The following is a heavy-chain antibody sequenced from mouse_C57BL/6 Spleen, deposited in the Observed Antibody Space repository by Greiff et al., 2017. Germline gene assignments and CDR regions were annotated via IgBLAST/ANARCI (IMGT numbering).Heavy chain of an antibody. D-gene: IGHD3-2*02. CDR3: ARVKTAQAFDY. V-gene: IGHV1-82*01. Sequence: VQLQQSGPELVKPGASVKISCKASGYAFSSSWMNWVKQRPGKGLEWIGRIYPGDGDTNYNGKFKGKATLTADKSSSTAYMQLSSLTSEDSAVYFCARVKTAQAFDYWGQGTTLTVSS. J-gene: IGHJ2*01. CDR1: GYAFSSSW. CDR2: IYPGDGDT.